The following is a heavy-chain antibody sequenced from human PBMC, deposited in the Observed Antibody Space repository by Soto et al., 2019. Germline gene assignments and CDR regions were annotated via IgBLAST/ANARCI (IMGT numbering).Heavy chain of an antibody. D-gene: IGHD3-22*01. CDR1: GGSFIGYY. Sequence: QVQLQQWGAGLLKPSETLSLTCAVSGGSFIGYYWSWIRQPPGKGLEYIGEINHSGSTNYNPSLKRPLTISLDTSKSQFTLKLSSVTAADTAVYYCARGAPESSGYYRLFEHWGQGTLVTVSS. CDR3: ARGAPESSGYYRLFEH. CDR2: INHSGST. J-gene: IGHJ4*02. V-gene: IGHV4-34*01.